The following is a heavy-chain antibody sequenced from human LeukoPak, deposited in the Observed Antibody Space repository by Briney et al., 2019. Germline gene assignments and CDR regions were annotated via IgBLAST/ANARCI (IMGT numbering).Heavy chain of an antibody. CDR3: ASTSGYCSGGNCYSAFDY. CDR2: IYYSGST. CDR1: GGSLSTYY. Sequence: SETLFLTCTVSGGSLSTYYWNWIRQPPGKGLEWIGYIYYSGSTNYNPSLKSRLTISLDTSNNQFSLKLSSVTAADTAVYYCASTSGYCSGGNCYSAFDYWGQGTLVTVSS. J-gene: IGHJ4*02. D-gene: IGHD2-15*01. V-gene: IGHV4-59*01.